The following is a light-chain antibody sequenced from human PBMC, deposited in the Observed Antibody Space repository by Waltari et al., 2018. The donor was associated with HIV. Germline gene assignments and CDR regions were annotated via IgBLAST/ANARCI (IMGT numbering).Light chain of an antibody. CDR3: SSYTTSGTLV. V-gene: IGLV2-14*01. J-gene: IGLJ1*01. Sequence: QSALTQPASVSGSPGQSITISCTGSSTDIGFYNYVSWYLQHPGKVPKLMIYEVSHRPSGVSNRFSGSKSGNAASLTISGLQTEDEADYYCSSYTTSGTLVFGTGTKVTVL. CDR1: STDIGFYNY. CDR2: EVS.